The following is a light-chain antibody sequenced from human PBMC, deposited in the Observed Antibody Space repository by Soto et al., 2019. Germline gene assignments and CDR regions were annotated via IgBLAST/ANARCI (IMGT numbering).Light chain of an antibody. Sequence: EIVMTQSPPSLTVTPGESASISCRSSQRLLHSNGNTFLDWYLQKPGQSPQPLIYLGSNRASGVPDRVSGSEAGTDFTLKISRVEAEDIAVYYCMQALQTPYTFGQGTRLESK. V-gene: IGKV2-28*01. CDR1: QRLLHSNGNTF. CDR3: MQALQTPYT. CDR2: LGS. J-gene: IGKJ5*01.